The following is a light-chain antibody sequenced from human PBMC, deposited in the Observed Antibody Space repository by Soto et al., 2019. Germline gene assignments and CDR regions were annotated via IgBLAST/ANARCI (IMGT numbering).Light chain of an antibody. V-gene: IGKV3-11*01. Sequence: EIVLTQSPATLSLSPGERATLSCRASQSVSSYLAWYQHKPGRAPRLLIYGTSNRATGIPARFSGSGSGTDFTLTIRSLEPEDFAVYYCQQRSNWPLTFGGGTKVEIK. CDR3: QQRSNWPLT. CDR1: QSVSSY. CDR2: GTS. J-gene: IGKJ4*02.